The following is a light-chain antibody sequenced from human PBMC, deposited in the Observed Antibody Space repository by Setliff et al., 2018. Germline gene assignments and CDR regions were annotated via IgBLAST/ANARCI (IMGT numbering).Light chain of an antibody. CDR1: SSDVGAYDY. Sequence: ALTQPASVSGSPGQSITISCSGTSSDVGAYDYVSWYQKHPDKAPKLIIYDVNKRPSGVPDRFSGSKSGNTASLTVSGLQAEDEADYYCISYAGSNNYVFGTGTKVTVL. J-gene: IGLJ1*01. CDR3: ISYAGSNNYV. CDR2: DVN. V-gene: IGLV2-8*01.